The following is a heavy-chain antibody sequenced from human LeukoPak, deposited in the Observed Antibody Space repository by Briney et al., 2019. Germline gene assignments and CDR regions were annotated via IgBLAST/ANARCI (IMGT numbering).Heavy chain of an antibody. V-gene: IGHV4-4*07. CDR3: AREGRDYDGSGYYGFDY. Sequence: SETLSLTCIVSGGSITNNYWSWIRQPAGKGLEWLGRIYVGGVTEYNPSLKSRVTVSEDTPKNQFSLRLTSVTAADTAVYYCAREGRDYDGSGYYGFDYWGRGTLDTVSS. CDR2: IYVGGVT. D-gene: IGHD3-22*01. J-gene: IGHJ4*02. CDR1: GGSITNNY.